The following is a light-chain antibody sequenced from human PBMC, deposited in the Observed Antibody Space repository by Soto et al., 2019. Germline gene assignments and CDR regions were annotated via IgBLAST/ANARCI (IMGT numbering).Light chain of an antibody. CDR3: GTCDTSLSAVV. CDR2: DNN. V-gene: IGLV1-51*01. Sequence: QSVLTQPPSVSAAPGQKVTVSCSGSSSNVGSNFVSWYQQLPGAAPKLLIYDNNKRASGIPDRFSGSKSGTSAPLGITGLQSGDEANYYCGTCDTSLSAVVFGGGTKVTVL. J-gene: IGLJ6*01. CDR1: SSNVGSNF.